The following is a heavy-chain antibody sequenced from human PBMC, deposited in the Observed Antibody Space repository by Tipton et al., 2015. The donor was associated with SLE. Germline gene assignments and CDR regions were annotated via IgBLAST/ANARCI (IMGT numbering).Heavy chain of an antibody. D-gene: IGHD2-2*01. V-gene: IGHV4-34*01. J-gene: IGHJ4*02. CDR1: GGSFSGYY. Sequence: LRLSCAVYGGSFSGYYWSWIRQPPGKGLEWIGEINHSGSTNYNPSLKSRVTISVDTSKNQFSLKLSSVTAADTAVYYCARRCQYQLLRWGQGTLVAVSS. CDR3: ARRCQYQLLR. CDR2: INHSGST.